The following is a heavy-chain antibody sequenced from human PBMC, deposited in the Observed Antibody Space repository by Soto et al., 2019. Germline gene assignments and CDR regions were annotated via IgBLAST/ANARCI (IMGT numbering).Heavy chain of an antibody. Sequence: QTGGSLRLSCAASGFTFSSYAMHWVRQAPGKGLEWVAVISYDGSNKYYADSVKGRFTISRDNSKNTLYLQMNSLRAEDTAVYYCARDQVGAACYGMDVWGQGTTVTVSS. CDR1: GFTFSSYA. D-gene: IGHD1-26*01. CDR3: ARDQVGAACYGMDV. CDR2: ISYDGSNK. V-gene: IGHV3-30-3*01. J-gene: IGHJ6*02.